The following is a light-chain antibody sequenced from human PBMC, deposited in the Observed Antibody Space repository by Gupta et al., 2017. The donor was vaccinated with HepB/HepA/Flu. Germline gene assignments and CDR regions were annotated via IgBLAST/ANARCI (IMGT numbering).Light chain of an antibody. J-gene: IGKJ2*01. CDR2: DAS. CDR3: QQRSNWPPDT. V-gene: IGKV3-11*01. CDR1: QSVSSY. Sequence: EIVLTQSPATLSLSPGERATLSCRASQSVSSYLAWYKQKPGQAPRLLIYDASNRATGIPARFSGSGSGKDFTLTISSREPEDFAVYYCQQRSNWPPDTFGQGTKLEIK.